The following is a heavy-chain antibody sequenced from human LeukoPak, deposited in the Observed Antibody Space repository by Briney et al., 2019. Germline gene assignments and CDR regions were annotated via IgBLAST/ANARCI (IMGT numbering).Heavy chain of an antibody. CDR3: ARSPHILTGENFDY. D-gene: IGHD3-9*01. CDR2: INLNSGGT. Sequence: ASVKVSCKASGYTFTGSYMHWVRQAPGQGLEWMGWINLNSGGTNYAQRFQGRVTMTRDTSISTAYMELSRLRSDDTAVYYCARSPHILTGENFDYWGQGTLVTVSS. CDR1: GYTFTGSY. J-gene: IGHJ4*02. V-gene: IGHV1-2*02.